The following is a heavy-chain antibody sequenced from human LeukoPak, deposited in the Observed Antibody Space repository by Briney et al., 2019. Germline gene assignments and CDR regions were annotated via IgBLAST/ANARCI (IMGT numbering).Heavy chain of an antibody. Sequence: GGSLRLSCAASGFTFSSYGMHWVRQAPGKGLEWVAFIRYDGSNKYYADSVKGRFTISRDNSKNTLYLQMNSLRAEDTAVHYCAKTMSPYYYDSSGFWGQGTLVTVSS. CDR1: GFTFSSYG. V-gene: IGHV3-30*02. J-gene: IGHJ4*02. D-gene: IGHD3-22*01. CDR2: IRYDGSNK. CDR3: AKTMSPYYYDSSGF.